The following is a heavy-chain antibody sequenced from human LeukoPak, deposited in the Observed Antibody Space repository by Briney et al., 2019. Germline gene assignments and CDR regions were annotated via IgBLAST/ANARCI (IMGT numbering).Heavy chain of an antibody. CDR3: AKDAPLIAVATS. Sequence: GGSLRLSCAGSGFTFSSFPMTWIRQAPGKGLEWVSFISGSGGTTHYADSVRGRFTVSRDNSNNTLYLHMASLADDDTAIYYCAKDAPLIAVATSWGQGTLVIVSS. V-gene: IGHV3-23*01. CDR2: ISGSGGTT. CDR1: GFTFSSFP. J-gene: IGHJ4*02. D-gene: IGHD6-19*01.